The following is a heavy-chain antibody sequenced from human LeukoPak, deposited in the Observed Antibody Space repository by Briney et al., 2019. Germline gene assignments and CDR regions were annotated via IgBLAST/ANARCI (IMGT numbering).Heavy chain of an antibody. CDR1: GFTFSSYE. Sequence: GGSLRLSCAASGFTFSSYEMNWVRQAPGKGLEWISHISSSGSRIYYADSVKGRFTISRDNAKNSLYLQMNGLRVEDTAVYYCARGNWIGAFDIWGQRTMVTVSS. V-gene: IGHV3-48*03. CDR2: ISSSGSRI. CDR3: ARGNWIGAFDI. J-gene: IGHJ3*02. D-gene: IGHD3-3*01.